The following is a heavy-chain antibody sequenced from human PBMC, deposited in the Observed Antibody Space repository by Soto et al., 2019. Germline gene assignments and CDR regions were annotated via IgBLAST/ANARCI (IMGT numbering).Heavy chain of an antibody. Sequence: QVQLVQSGAEVKKPGASVKVSCKASGYTFTSYGISWVRQAPGQGLEWMGWTSAYNGKTNYAQKLQGRVTMTTDSPTSTADMELRSLRSDDTAVYYCARDEFGDPGVYWGQGTLVTVSS. J-gene: IGHJ4*02. D-gene: IGHD4-17*01. CDR2: TSAYNGKT. CDR1: GYTFTSYG. V-gene: IGHV1-18*01. CDR3: ARDEFGDPGVY.